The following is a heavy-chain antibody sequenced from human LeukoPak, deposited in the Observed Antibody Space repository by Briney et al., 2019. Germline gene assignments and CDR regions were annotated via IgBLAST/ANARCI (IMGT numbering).Heavy chain of an antibody. CDR1: GCTLSSYT. V-gene: IGHV3-21*01. Sequence: GGSLRLSCAASGCTLSSYTTNWVRQAPGKGLEWVSSISNSGFYIYYADSVKGRFVVSRDNANNSLYLQMNSLRDEDTAVYYCVTDGASDIWGQGTMVTVSS. CDR3: VTDGASDI. J-gene: IGHJ3*02. CDR2: ISNSGFYI.